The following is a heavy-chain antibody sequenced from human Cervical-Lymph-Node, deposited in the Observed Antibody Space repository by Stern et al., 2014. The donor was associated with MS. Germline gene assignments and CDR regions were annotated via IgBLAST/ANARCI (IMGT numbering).Heavy chain of an antibody. Sequence: EVQLVESGAEVKKPGESLKISCKASGYSFTNYWVGWVRQMPGKGLEWMGIIYPGDGDTRYSPSFQGQVTISADKSISTAYLQWSSLKASDTAMYFCARQEDYDYWSDYIYYFDYWGQGTLVTVSS. CDR1: GYSFTNYW. J-gene: IGHJ4*02. CDR3: ARQEDYDYWSDYIYYFDY. V-gene: IGHV5-51*01. D-gene: IGHD3-3*01. CDR2: IYPGDGDT.